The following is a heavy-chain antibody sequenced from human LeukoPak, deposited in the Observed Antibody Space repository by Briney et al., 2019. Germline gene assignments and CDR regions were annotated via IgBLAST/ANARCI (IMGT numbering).Heavy chain of an antibody. CDR1: GDSISSTNYY. D-gene: IGHD2-2*01. J-gene: IGHJ6*03. V-gene: IGHV4-39*07. Sequence: SETLSLTCTVSGDSISSTNYYWGWIRQPPGKGLEWIGSIYYSGSTYYNPSLESRVTISVDTSKNQFSLKLSSVTAADTAVYYCARVVPAANYYYYMDVWGKGTTVTISS. CDR3: ARVVPAANYYYYMDV. CDR2: IYYSGST.